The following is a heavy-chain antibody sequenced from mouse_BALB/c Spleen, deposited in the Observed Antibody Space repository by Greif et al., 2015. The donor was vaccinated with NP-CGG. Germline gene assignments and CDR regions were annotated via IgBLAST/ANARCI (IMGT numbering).Heavy chain of an antibody. CDR3: ARGTMDY. Sequence: EVMLVESGGGLVKPGGSLKLPCAASGFTFSGYAMSWVRQSPEKRLEWVAEISSGGSYTYYPDTVTGRFTISRDNAKNTLYLEMSSLRSEDTAMYYCARGTMDYWGQGTSVTVSS. CDR2: ISSGGSYT. V-gene: IGHV5-9-4*01. CDR1: GFTFSGYA. J-gene: IGHJ4*01.